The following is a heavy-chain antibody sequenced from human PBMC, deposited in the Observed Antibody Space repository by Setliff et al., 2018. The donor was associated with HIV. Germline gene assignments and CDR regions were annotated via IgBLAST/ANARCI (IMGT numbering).Heavy chain of an antibody. J-gene: IGHJ6*02. D-gene: IGHD5-12*01. CDR2: FYTSGST. CDR1: GGSISSYY. CDR3: AREIWGQVAHVPYGMDV. V-gene: IGHV4-4*07. Sequence: SETLSLTCTVSGGSISSYYWSWIRQPAGKGLERIGRFYTSGSTNYNPSLKSRVTMSVDTSKNQFSLKVRYVTAADTAIYYCAREIWGQVAHVPYGMDVWGQGTTVTVSS.